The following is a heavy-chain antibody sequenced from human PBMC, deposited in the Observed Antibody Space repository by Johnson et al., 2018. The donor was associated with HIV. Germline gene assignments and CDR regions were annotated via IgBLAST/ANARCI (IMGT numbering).Heavy chain of an antibody. CDR3: ARDPEVDYFDNRAFDI. V-gene: IGHV3-30-3*01. Sequence: QVRLVESGGGVVQPGRSLRLSCAASGFIFSNYAMHWVRQAPGKGLEWVVIISYDGSNKYYADSVKGRFTISRDNSKNTLYLQMNSLRGEDTAVYYCARDPEVDYFDNRAFDIWGQGTMVTVSS. CDR1: GFIFSNYA. J-gene: IGHJ3*02. CDR2: ISYDGSNK. D-gene: IGHD3-22*01.